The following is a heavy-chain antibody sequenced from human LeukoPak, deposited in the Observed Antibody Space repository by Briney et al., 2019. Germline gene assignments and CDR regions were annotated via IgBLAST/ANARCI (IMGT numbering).Heavy chain of an antibody. CDR2: ISSSSANI. J-gene: IGHJ6*03. D-gene: IGHD3-10*01. CDR1: GFTFSSYA. Sequence: PGGSLRLSCAASGFTFSSYAMNWVRQAPGKGLEWVSYISSSSANIHYADSVKGRFTVSRDNAKNSLYLQMNSLTAEDTAVYYCVRDRSLGSQFYYYIDVWGKGTTVTVSS. CDR3: VRDRSLGSQFYYYIDV. V-gene: IGHV3-48*01.